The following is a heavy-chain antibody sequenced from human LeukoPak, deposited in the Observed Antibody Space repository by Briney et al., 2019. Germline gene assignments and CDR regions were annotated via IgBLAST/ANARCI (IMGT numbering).Heavy chain of an antibody. Sequence: PSETLSLTCAVYGGSFSGYYWSWIRQPPGKGLECIGEINHSGSTNYNPSLKSRVTISVDTSKNQFSLKLSSVTAADTAVYYCARGADIVATITYYFDYWGQGTLVTVSS. CDR1: GGSFSGYY. CDR2: INHSGST. J-gene: IGHJ4*02. V-gene: IGHV4-34*01. CDR3: ARGADIVATITYYFDY. D-gene: IGHD5-12*01.